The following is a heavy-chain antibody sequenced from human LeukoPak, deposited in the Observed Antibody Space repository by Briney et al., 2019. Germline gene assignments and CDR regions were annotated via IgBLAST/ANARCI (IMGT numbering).Heavy chain of an antibody. Sequence: GGSLRLSCAASGFTFSSYGMHWVRQAPGKGLEWVAVISYDGSNKYYADSVKGRFTISRDNAKNSLYLQMNSLRAEDTAVYYCARIWGIHTMIVVGALYNAFDIWGQGTMVTVSS. CDR1: GFTFSSYG. J-gene: IGHJ3*02. D-gene: IGHD3-22*01. CDR3: ARIWGIHTMIVVGALYNAFDI. CDR2: ISYDGSNK. V-gene: IGHV3-30*03.